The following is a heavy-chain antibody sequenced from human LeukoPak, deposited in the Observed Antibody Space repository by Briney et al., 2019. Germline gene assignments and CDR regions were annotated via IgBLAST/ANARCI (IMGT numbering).Heavy chain of an antibody. V-gene: IGHV3-21*01. Sequence: GGSLRLSCAASGFTFSSYSMNWVRQAPGKGLEWVSSISSSSSYIYYADSVKGRFTTSRDNAKNSLYLQMNSLRAEDTAVYYCARDPGIAAPVDYWGQGTLVTVSS. D-gene: IGHD6-13*01. CDR1: GFTFSSYS. J-gene: IGHJ4*02. CDR2: ISSSSSYI. CDR3: ARDPGIAAPVDY.